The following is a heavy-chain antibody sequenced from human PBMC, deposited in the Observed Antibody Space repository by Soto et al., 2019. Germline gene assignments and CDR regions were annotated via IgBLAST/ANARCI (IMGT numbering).Heavy chain of an antibody. D-gene: IGHD5-12*01. CDR2: INAGNGNT. CDR3: ARDRDGYNGAFDY. Sequence: ASVKVSCKASGYTFTNYALHWVRQAPGQRLEWMGWINAGNGNTKYSQKFQGRVTITRDTSTSTVYMELSTLRSEDTAVYYCARDRDGYNGAFDYWGQGTLVTVSS. CDR1: GYTFTNYA. J-gene: IGHJ4*02. V-gene: IGHV1-3*01.